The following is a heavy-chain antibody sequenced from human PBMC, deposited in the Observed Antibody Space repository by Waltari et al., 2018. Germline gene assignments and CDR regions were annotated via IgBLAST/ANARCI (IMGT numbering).Heavy chain of an antibody. CDR2: IYYRGRT. CDR3: ARGFSESIAAAGTGFDY. D-gene: IGHD6-13*01. Sequence: QVQLQESGPGLVKPSETLSLTCTVSGGSISSYYWSWMRQPPGKGLEGSGDIYYRGRTNYNPSQKSLVTISVDTSKNQFSQKLSSVTAANTAVYCCARGFSESIAAAGTGFDYWGQGTLVTVSS. V-gene: IGHV4-59*01. J-gene: IGHJ4*02. CDR1: GGSISSYY.